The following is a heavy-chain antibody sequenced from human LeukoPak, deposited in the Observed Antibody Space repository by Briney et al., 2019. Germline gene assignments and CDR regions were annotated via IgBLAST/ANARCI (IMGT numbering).Heavy chain of an antibody. CDR1: GSTLTKIS. Sequence: ASVKVSCTLSGSTLTKISIDWVRQAPGKGLEWMGSLSPRDGGTSHAQKFQGRFNMTADTSTDTAYMDMSSLDSGDTAVYYCATGAMVYDYWGQGTLVIVSS. V-gene: IGHV1-24*01. CDR3: ATGAMVYDY. CDR2: LSPRDGGT. J-gene: IGHJ4*02. D-gene: IGHD3-10*01.